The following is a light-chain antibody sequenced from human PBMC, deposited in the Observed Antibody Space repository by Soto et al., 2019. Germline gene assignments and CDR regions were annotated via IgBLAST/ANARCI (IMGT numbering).Light chain of an antibody. J-gene: IGKJ2*01. Sequence: DIQLTQSPSILSASGGDRVTITCRASQSIANRLALYQQKPGKTPKLLLYGASTLESGVPSRFSGSGSGTEFTLTINSLQTDDFATYYCQKYNRSYTFGQGTKLEIK. CDR3: QKYNRSYT. CDR1: QSIANR. V-gene: IGKV1-5*01. CDR2: GAS.